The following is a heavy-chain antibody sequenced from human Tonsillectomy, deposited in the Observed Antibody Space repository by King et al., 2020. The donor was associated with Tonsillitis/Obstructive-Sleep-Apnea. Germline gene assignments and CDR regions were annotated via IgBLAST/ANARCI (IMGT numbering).Heavy chain of an antibody. CDR1: GYTFTSYD. CDR3: ARGRYYYGSGSYSWFDP. CDR2: MNPNSGYT. J-gene: IGHJ5*02. D-gene: IGHD3-10*01. V-gene: IGHV1-8*01. Sequence: VQLVESGAEVKKPGASVKVSCKASGYTFTSYDINWVRQATGQGLEWMGWMNPNSGYTGYAQKFQGRVTMTRNTSTSTAYMELSSLRSEDTAVYYCARGRYYYGSGSYSWFDPWGQGTLVTVSS.